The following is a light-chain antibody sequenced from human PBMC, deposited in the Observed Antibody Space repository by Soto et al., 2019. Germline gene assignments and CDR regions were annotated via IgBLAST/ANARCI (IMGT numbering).Light chain of an antibody. J-gene: IGKJ2*01. Sequence: EIVLTQSPGTLSLSPGERATLSCRASQSVSSSYLAWYQHKPGQAPRLLIYGASSRATGIPDRFSGSGSGTDFTLTSSRMETEDFAVYYCQQYGSSPHTFGQGTKLEIK. CDR1: QSVSSSY. V-gene: IGKV3-20*01. CDR2: GAS. CDR3: QQYGSSPHT.